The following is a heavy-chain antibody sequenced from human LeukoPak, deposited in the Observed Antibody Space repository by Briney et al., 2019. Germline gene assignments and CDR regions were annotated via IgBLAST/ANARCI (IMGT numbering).Heavy chain of an antibody. Sequence: GGSLRLSCTVSGFTVSSNSMSWVRQAPGKGLEWVSFIYSDNTHYSDSVKGRFTISRDSAKTSLYLQINNLRAEDTALYYCAKAHDYGDYAGFDYWGQGTLVSVSS. D-gene: IGHD4-17*01. J-gene: IGHJ4*02. CDR1: GFTVSSNS. V-gene: IGHV3-53*05. CDR3: AKAHDYGDYAGFDY. CDR2: IYSDNT.